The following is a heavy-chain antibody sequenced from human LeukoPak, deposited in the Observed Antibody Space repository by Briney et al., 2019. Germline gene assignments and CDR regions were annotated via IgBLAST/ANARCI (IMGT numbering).Heavy chain of an antibody. Sequence: GGSLRLSCAASGFTFSSYSMNWLRQAPGKGLEWVSSISSSSSYIYYEDSVKGRFTISIDNAKNSLYLQMNSLRAEDTAVYYCARDGKGSSGRFLEWFIIGDFDYWGQGTLVTVSS. CDR3: ARDGKGSSGRFLEWFIIGDFDY. D-gene: IGHD3-3*01. CDR1: GFTFSSYS. V-gene: IGHV3-21*01. CDR2: ISSSSSYI. J-gene: IGHJ4*02.